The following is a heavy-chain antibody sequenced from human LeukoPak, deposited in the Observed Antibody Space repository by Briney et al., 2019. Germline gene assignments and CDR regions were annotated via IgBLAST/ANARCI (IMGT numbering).Heavy chain of an antibody. CDR3: AKVDNFGNRFDP. CDR2: IYYSGST. CDR1: GGSISSGDYY. D-gene: IGHD1-1*01. Sequence: PSETLSLTCTVSGGSISSGDYYWSWIRQPPGKGLEWIGYIYYSGSTYYNPSLKSRVTISVDTSKNQFSLKLSSVTAADTAVYYCAKVDNFGNRFDPWGQGTLVTVSS. V-gene: IGHV4-30-4*02. J-gene: IGHJ5*02.